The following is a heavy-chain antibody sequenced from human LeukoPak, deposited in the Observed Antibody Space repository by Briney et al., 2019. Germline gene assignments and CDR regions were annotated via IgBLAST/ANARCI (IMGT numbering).Heavy chain of an antibody. V-gene: IGHV3-30*02. CDR1: GFTFSTYG. Sequence: PGGSLRLSCAASGFTFSTYGMHWVRQAPGKGLEWVALIRYDGSNEYYGDSVKGRFTIPRDNSKNTLYLQMNSLRAEDTAVYYCAKDRAGPSWLQFEYFDYWGQGTLVTVSS. J-gene: IGHJ4*02. CDR2: IRYDGSNE. CDR3: AKDRAGPSWLQFEYFDY. D-gene: IGHD5-24*01.